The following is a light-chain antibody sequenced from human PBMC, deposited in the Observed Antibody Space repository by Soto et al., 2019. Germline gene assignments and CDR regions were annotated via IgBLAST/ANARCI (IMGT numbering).Light chain of an antibody. CDR1: SGDVGAYNY. CDR2: DVD. Sequence: QSVLTQPRSVSASPGQSVTISCTGTSGDVGAYNYVSWSQQYPGKAPKLIIYDVDQRPSGVPDRFVGSKSGNTATLTISGLQAEDEADYDCCSYAGRLLVVFGGGTKLTVL. CDR3: CSYAGRLLVV. V-gene: IGLV2-11*01. J-gene: IGLJ2*01.